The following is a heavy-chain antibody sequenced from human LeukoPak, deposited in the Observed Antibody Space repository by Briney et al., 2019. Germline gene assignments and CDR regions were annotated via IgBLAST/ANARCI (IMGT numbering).Heavy chain of an antibody. CDR2: IIPIFGTA. D-gene: IGHD3-22*01. Sequence: GGSLRLSCAASGFTFSSYAISWVRQAPGQGLEWMGGIIPIFGTANYAQKFQGRVTITADESTSTAYMELSSLRSEDTAVYYCARSGVERYYYDSSGYQEFDYWGQGTLVTVSS. CDR3: ARSGVERYYYDSSGYQEFDY. J-gene: IGHJ4*02. CDR1: GFTFSSYA. V-gene: IGHV1-69*01.